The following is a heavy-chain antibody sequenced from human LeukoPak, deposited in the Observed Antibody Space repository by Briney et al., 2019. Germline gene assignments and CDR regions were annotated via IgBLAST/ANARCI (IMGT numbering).Heavy chain of an antibody. V-gene: IGHV1-2*06. CDR2: INPNSGGT. Sequence: ASVKVSCKASGYTFTGYYMHWVRQAPGQGLEWMGRINPNSGGTNYAQKFQGRVTMTRDTSISTAYMELSRLRSDDTAVYYCARGRGGGSITIFGVVIFDYWGQGTLVTVSS. CDR3: ARGRGGGSITIFGVVIFDY. J-gene: IGHJ4*02. D-gene: IGHD3-3*01. CDR1: GYTFTGYY.